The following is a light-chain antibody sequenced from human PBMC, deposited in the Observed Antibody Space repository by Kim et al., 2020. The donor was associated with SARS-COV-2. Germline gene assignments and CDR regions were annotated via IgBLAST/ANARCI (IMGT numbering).Light chain of an antibody. CDR2: KAS. J-gene: IGKJ1*01. Sequence: DIQMTQSPSTLPASVGDRVTITCRASQSISLWLAWYQQKPGKAPKLLIYKASTLQSGVPSRFSGSGSGTEFTLTISSLQPDDFATYYCQQYDSFLGTFGQGTKVDIK. CDR3: QQYDSFLGT. V-gene: IGKV1-5*03. CDR1: QSISLW.